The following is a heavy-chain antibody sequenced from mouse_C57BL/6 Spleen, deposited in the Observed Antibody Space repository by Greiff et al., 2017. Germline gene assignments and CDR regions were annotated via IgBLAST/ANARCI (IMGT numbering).Heavy chain of an antibody. D-gene: IGHD2-1*01. CDR1: GFTFSDYY. CDR2: INYDGSST. J-gene: IGHJ2*01. CDR3: AREDYYGNSYYFDY. Sequence: EVKLMESEGGLVQPGSSMKLSCTASGFTFSDYYMAWVRQVPEKGLEWVANINYDGSSTYYLDSLKSRFIISRDNAKNILYLQMSSLKSEDTATYYCAREDYYGNSYYFDYWGQGTTLTVSS. V-gene: IGHV5-16*01.